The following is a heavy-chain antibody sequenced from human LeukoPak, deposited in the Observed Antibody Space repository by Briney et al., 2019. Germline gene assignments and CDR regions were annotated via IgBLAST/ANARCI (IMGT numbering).Heavy chain of an antibody. J-gene: IGHJ4*02. CDR2: INPNSGGT. CDR3: ASVGYCSRTSCYAGGY. V-gene: IGHV1-2*06. Sequence: ASVKVSCKASGYTFTGYYMHWVRQAPGQGLEWMGRINPNSGGTNYAQKFQGRVTMTRDTSISTAYMELSRLTSDDTAVYYCASVGYCSRTSCYAGGYWGQGTLVTVSS. D-gene: IGHD2-2*01. CDR1: GYTFTGYY.